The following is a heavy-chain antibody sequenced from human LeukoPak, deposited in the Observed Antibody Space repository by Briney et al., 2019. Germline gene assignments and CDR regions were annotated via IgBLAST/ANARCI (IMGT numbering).Heavy chain of an antibody. Sequence: GASVKVSCKAFGYTFTGYYMHWVRQAPGQGLEWMGWINPNSGGTNYAQKFQGRVTMTRDTSISTAYMELSRLRSDDTAVYYSARDAYYYDSSGYYYWGQGTLVTVSS. CDR2: INPNSGGT. V-gene: IGHV1-2*02. D-gene: IGHD3-22*01. CDR3: ARDAYYYDSSGYYY. J-gene: IGHJ4*02. CDR1: GYTFTGYY.